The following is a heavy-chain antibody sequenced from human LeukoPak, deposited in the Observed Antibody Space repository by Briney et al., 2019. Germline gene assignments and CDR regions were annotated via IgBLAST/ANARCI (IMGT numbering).Heavy chain of an antibody. CDR3: VRSGGSGTYYDGSFDY. CDR2: IYTSGST. J-gene: IGHJ4*02. Sequence: SETLSLTLTVSGGSLTRYYWSWIRQPAGKELEWIGRIYTSGSTDYNPSLKRRVTMSVDTSNNQCSLKLSSVTAADTAVYYCVRSGGSGTYYDGSFDYWGQGTLVTVSS. D-gene: IGHD1-26*01. CDR1: GGSLTRYY. V-gene: IGHV4-4*07.